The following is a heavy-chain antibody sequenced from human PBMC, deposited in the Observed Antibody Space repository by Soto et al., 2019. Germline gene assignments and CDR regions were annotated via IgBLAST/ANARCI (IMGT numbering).Heavy chain of an antibody. Sequence: GGSLRLSCAASGFTFSSYAMHWVRQAPGKGLEWVAVISYDGSNKYYADSVKGRFTISRDNSKNTLYLQMNSLRAEDTAVYYCAREFASNWGWMRAFDIWGQGTMVTVSS. CDR1: GFTFSSYA. CDR2: ISYDGSNK. D-gene: IGHD7-27*01. V-gene: IGHV3-30*04. CDR3: AREFASNWGWMRAFDI. J-gene: IGHJ3*02.